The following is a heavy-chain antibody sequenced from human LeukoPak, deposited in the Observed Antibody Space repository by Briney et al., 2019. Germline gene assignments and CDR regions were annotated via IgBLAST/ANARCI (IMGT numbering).Heavy chain of an antibody. CDR2: IKQDGSEK. CDR3: ARDVRGSYSVGAFDI. Sequence: QTGGSLRLSCAASGFTFTTYWMSWVRQLPGKGLEWVANIKQDGSEKYYVDSVKGRFTISRDDAKNSLYLQMNSLRAEDTALYHCARDVRGSYSVGAFDIWGQGTMVTVSS. D-gene: IGHD1-26*01. CDR1: GFTFTTYW. V-gene: IGHV3-7*03. J-gene: IGHJ3*02.